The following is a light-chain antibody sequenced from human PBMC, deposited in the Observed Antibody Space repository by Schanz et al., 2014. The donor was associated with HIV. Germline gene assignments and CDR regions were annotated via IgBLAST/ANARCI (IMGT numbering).Light chain of an antibody. V-gene: IGKV1-39*01. J-gene: IGKJ2*01. CDR2: ASS. Sequence: DIQMTQSPSSLSASVGDRVTITCRASQDISISLNWYQQKPGKAPQLLIYASSLLHTGVPSRFSGSGSGTHFTLTITGLQFEDFATYYCQQSFTTPRTFGQGTNLEIK. CDR1: QDISIS. CDR3: QQSFTTPRT.